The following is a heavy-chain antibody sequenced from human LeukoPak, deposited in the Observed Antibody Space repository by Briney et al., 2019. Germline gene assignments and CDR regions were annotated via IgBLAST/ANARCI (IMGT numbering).Heavy chain of an antibody. J-gene: IGHJ6*03. V-gene: IGHV4-4*07. CDR3: ARDLHMTMVRGVPRGYYYYMDV. Sequence: PSETLSLTCTVSGGSISSYYWSWIRQPAGKGLEWIGRIYTSGSTNYNPSLKSRVTMSVDTSKNQFSLKLSSVTAADTAVYYCARDLHMTMVRGVPRGYYYYMDVWGKGTTVTVSS. CDR1: GGSISSYY. CDR2: IYTSGST. D-gene: IGHD3-10*01.